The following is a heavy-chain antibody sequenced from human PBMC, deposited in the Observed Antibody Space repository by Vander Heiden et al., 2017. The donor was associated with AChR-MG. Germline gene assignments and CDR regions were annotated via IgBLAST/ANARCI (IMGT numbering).Heavy chain of an antibody. CDR3: ARDSGSYHLWNYYYYMDV. D-gene: IGHD1-26*01. CDR1: GGSISSYY. Sequence: QVQLQESGPGLVKPSETLSLTCTVPGGSISSYYWSWIRQPAGKGLEWIGRIYTSGSTNYNPSLKSRVTMSVDTSKNQFSLKLSSVTAADTAVYYCARDSGSYHLWNYYYYMDVWGKGTTVTVSS. V-gene: IGHV4-4*07. CDR2: IYTSGST. J-gene: IGHJ6*03.